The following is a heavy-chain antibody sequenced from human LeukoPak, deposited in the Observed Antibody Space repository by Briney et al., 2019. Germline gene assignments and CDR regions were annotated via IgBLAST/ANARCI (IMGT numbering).Heavy chain of an antibody. CDR3: ARNYDSSGYYSGFDY. CDR2: IYHSGST. Sequence: SETLYLTCTVSGGSISSSTYYWGWIRQPPGKGLEWIGIIYHSGSTYYNPSLKSRVTISVDTSKNQFSLKLSSVTAADTAVYYCARNYDSSGYYSGFDYWGQGTLVTVSS. J-gene: IGHJ4*02. CDR1: GGSISSSTYY. V-gene: IGHV4-39*07. D-gene: IGHD3-22*01.